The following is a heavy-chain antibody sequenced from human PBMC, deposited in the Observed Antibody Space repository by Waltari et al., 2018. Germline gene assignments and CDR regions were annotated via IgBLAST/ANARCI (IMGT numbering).Heavy chain of an antibody. J-gene: IGHJ3*01. CDR3: GTALGDRSSASRPFDV. CDR2: VEPEAGET. CDR1: GYRFTDYY. Sequence: EVQLLQSGTELKKPGSTVKISCQVSGYRFTDYYIHWVQQAPGKGPQWMGRVEPEAGETIYAERCHGRVTTTADTSTETAFMELSSLTSDDTAVYYCGTALGDRSSASRPFDVWGLGTLITVSS. V-gene: IGHV1-69-2*01. D-gene: IGHD3-10*01.